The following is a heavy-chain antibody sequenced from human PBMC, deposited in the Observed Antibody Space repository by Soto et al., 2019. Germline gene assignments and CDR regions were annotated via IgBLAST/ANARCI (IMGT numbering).Heavy chain of an antibody. Sequence: QVQLVQSGAEVKKPGSSVKVSCKASGGTFSSYAITWVRQAPGQGLEWMGGIIPIFGTANYAQKFQARVTITADESTSTAYMELSSLRSEDTDVYYCARDRGPSSGYYPYWFDHWGQGTLVTVSS. CDR2: IIPIFGTA. CDR3: ARDRGPSSGYYPYWFDH. D-gene: IGHD3-22*01. V-gene: IGHV1-69*12. CDR1: GGTFSSYA. J-gene: IGHJ5*02.